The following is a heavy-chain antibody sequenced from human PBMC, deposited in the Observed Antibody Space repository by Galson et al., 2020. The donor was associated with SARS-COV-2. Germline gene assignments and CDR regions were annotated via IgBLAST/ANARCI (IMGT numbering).Heavy chain of an antibody. CDR1: GFTFDDYA. Sequence: PGGSLRLSCAASGFTFDDYAMHWVRQAPGKGLEWVSGISWNSGSIGYADSVKGRFTISRDNAKNSLYLQMNSLRAEDTALYYCALGSSGWTGGDYYGMDVWGQGTTVTVSS. CDR3: ALGSSGWTGGDYYGMDV. D-gene: IGHD6-19*01. V-gene: IGHV3-9*01. CDR2: ISWNSGSI. J-gene: IGHJ6*02.